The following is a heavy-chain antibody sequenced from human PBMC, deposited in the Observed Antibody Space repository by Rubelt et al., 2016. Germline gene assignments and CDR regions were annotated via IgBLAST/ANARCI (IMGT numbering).Heavy chain of an antibody. CDR1: GFTFSDYY. CDR3: ARGDGHTPTFDY. Sequence: GGGLVKPGGSLRLSCAASGFTFSDYYMSWIRQAPGMGLEWVAYISDSGTYTKYADSVKGRFAISRDNVKNSQYLQMSGLRAEETAVYYCARGDGHTPTFDYWGQGTLVTVSS. D-gene: IGHD5-24*01. V-gene: IGHV3-11*05. CDR2: ISDSGTYT. J-gene: IGHJ4*02.